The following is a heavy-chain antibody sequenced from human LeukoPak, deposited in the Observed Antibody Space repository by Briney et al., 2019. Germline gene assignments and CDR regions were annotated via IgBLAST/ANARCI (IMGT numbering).Heavy chain of an antibody. Sequence: GGSLRLSCAASGFTFSSYSMNWVRQAPGKGLEWVSYISSSSSTIYYADSVKGRFTISRDNAKNSLYLQMNSLRAEDTAVYYCARVGGLRYFDWTVYYFDYWGQGTLVTVSS. V-gene: IGHV3-48*01. D-gene: IGHD3-9*01. CDR2: ISSSSSTI. CDR1: GFTFSSYS. CDR3: ARVGGLRYFDWTVYYFDY. J-gene: IGHJ4*02.